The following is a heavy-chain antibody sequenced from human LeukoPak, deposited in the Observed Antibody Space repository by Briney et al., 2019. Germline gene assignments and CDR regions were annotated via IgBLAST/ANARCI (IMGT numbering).Heavy chain of an antibody. CDR3: ARHGSSGYWADNRLGLVDY. Sequence: SETLSLTCTVFGGSISSSSYYWGRIRQPPGKGLEWIGYIYYSGSTNYNPSLKSRVTISVDTSKNQFSLKLSSVTAADTAVYYCARHGSSGYWADNRLGLVDYWGQGTLVTVSS. J-gene: IGHJ4*02. CDR1: GGSISSSSYY. V-gene: IGHV4-61*05. D-gene: IGHD3-22*01. CDR2: IYYSGST.